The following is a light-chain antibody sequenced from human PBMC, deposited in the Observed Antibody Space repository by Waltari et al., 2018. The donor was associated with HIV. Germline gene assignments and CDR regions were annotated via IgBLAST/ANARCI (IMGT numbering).Light chain of an antibody. CDR3: CSYESSGTWV. J-gene: IGLJ3*02. V-gene: IGLV2-23*02. CDR2: EVT. Sequence: QSALTQPASVSGSPGQSITISCTGASSDVGRYNLVSWSQQYPGKAPKLIIFEVTKRPSGVSNRFSASKSDNTASLTLSGLQAEDEADYYCCSYESSGTWVFGGGTKVTVL. CDR1: SSDVGRYNL.